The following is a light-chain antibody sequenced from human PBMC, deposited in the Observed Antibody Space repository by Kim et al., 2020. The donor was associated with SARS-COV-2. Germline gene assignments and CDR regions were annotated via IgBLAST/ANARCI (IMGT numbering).Light chain of an antibody. J-gene: IGLJ2*01. CDR3: NSRDSNDNVV. Sequence: VALGQTVRTTCQGDSLRSYYATWYPQKQGQAPILVTYGKNNRPSGIPDRFSGSSSGNPASLTITGTQAGDEADYYCNSRDSNDNVVFGGGTQLTVL. V-gene: IGLV3-19*01. CDR2: GKN. CDR1: SLRSYY.